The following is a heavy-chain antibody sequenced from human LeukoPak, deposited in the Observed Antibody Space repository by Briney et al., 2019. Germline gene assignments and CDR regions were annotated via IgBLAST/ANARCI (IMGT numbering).Heavy chain of an antibody. CDR1: GFTFSSYS. J-gene: IGHJ4*02. Sequence: GGSLRLSCVASGFTFSSYSMNWVRQAPGKGLEWVSSISSSSSYIYYADSVKGRFTISRDNAKNSLYLQMNSLRAEDTAVYYCARDRLLRYFDWPSGDYWGQGTLVTVSS. D-gene: IGHD3-9*01. V-gene: IGHV3-21*01. CDR2: ISSSSSYI. CDR3: ARDRLLRYFDWPSGDY.